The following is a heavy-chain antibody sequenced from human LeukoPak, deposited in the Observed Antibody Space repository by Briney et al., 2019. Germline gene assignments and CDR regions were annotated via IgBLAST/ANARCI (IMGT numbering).Heavy chain of an antibody. J-gene: IGHJ3*02. V-gene: IGHV1-69*13. Sequence: SVKVSCKASGGTFSSYAISWVRQSPGQGLEWMGGIIPIFGTANYAQEFQGRVTITADEFTSTAYMELSSLRSEDTAVYYCARARSSRGHDAFDIWGQGTMVTVSS. CDR2: IIPIFGTA. D-gene: IGHD2-2*01. CDR1: GGTFSSYA. CDR3: ARARSSRGHDAFDI.